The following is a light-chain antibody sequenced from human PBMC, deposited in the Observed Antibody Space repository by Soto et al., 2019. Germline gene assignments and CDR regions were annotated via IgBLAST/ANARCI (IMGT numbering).Light chain of an antibody. V-gene: IGKV3-15*01. CDR2: GAS. CDR3: QQYNNWPPVGYT. Sequence: EIVMTQSPATVSVSPGERATLSCRASQSVSSNLAWYQQKPGQAPRLLIYGASTRATGIPARFSGSGSGTEFTLTISSLQSEDFAVYYCQQYNNWPPVGYTFGQGTKLEIK. J-gene: IGKJ2*01. CDR1: QSVSSN.